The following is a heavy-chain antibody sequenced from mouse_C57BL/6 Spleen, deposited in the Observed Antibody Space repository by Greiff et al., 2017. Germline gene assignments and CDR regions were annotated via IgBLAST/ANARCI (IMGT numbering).Heavy chain of an antibody. CDR2: ISSGSSTI. V-gene: IGHV5-17*01. D-gene: IGHD1-1*01. CDR3: AGGGSWYAMDY. J-gene: IGHJ4*01. Sequence: EVKLVESGGGLVKPGGSLKLSCAASGFTFSDYGMHWVRQAPEKGLEWVAYISSGSSTIYYADTVKGRFTISRDNAKNTLFLQMTSLRSEDTAMFYCAGGGSWYAMDYWGQGTSVTVSS. CDR1: GFTFSDYG.